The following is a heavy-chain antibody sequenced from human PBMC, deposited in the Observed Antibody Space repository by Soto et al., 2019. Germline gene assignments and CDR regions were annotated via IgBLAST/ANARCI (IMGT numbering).Heavy chain of an antibody. CDR2: ISGSGGST. CDR1: GFTFSSYA. Sequence: LGGSLRLSCAASGFTFSSYAMSWVRQAPGKGLEWVSAISGSGGSTYYADSVKGRFTISRDNSKNTLYLQMNSLRAEDTAVYYCAKNPAYSYGPYYMDVWGKGTTITVSS. CDR3: AKNPAYSYGPYYMDV. V-gene: IGHV3-23*01. D-gene: IGHD5-18*01. J-gene: IGHJ6*03.